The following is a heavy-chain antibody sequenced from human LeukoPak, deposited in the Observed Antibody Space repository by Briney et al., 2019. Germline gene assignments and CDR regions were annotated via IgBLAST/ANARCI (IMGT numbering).Heavy chain of an antibody. V-gene: IGHV3-53*01. Sequence: GGSLRLSCAASGFTVSSNYMNWVRQAPGKGLEWVSVIYSGGSTYYVDSVKGRFTISRDNSKNTLYLQMNSLRADDTAVYYCARDRRGYYIYWGQGTLVTVSS. CDR3: ARDRRGYYIY. J-gene: IGHJ4*02. CDR1: GFTVSSNY. D-gene: IGHD3-22*01. CDR2: IYSGGST.